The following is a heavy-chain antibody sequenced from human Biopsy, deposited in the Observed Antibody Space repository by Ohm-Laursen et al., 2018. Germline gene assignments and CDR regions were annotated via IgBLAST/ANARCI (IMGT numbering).Heavy chain of an antibody. CDR2: NIPTLGTG. Sequence: VKISCKAPGGTFSNYGVNWVRQAPGQGLEWLGGNIPTLGTGNYAQKFQDRVTVAADTSTSTATMELRSLRSDDTAVYYCATKLTGYFHHWGQGTLVIVSS. CDR1: GGTFSNYG. J-gene: IGHJ1*01. V-gene: IGHV1-69*13. CDR3: ATKLTGYFHH. D-gene: IGHD3-9*01.